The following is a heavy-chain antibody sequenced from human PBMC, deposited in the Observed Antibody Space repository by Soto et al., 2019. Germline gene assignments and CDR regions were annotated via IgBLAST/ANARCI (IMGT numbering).Heavy chain of an antibody. D-gene: IGHD3-9*01. CDR1: GFTFSSYS. V-gene: IGHV3-21*01. Sequence: GGSLRLSCAASGFTFSSYSMNWVRQAPGKGLEWVSSISSSSSYIYYADSVKGRFTISRDNAKNSLYLQMNSLRAEDTAVYYCARDSGITYYDILTGFYPQGGFDPWGQGTLVTVSS. CDR3: ARDSGITYYDILTGFYPQGGFDP. CDR2: ISSSSSYI. J-gene: IGHJ5*02.